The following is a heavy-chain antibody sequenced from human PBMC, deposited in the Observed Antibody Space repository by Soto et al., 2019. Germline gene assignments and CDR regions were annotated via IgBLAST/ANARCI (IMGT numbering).Heavy chain of an antibody. D-gene: IGHD6-13*01. Sequence: GGSLRLSCAASGFTFRSFTMNWVRQAPGKGLEWVPTISSNSAYIYYTDALRGRFTISRDNAKNSLHLQMNSLRAEDTAVYYCTGDASRDSSARGWFDPWGPGTLVTVSS. CDR3: TGDASRDSSARGWFDP. J-gene: IGHJ5*02. CDR1: GFTFRSFT. CDR2: ISSNSAYI. V-gene: IGHV3-21*04.